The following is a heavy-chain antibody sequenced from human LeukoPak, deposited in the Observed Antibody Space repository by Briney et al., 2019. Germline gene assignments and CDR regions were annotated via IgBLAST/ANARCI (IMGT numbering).Heavy chain of an antibody. CDR1: GGSFSGYY. CDR2: INHSGST. Sequence: SETLSLTCAVYGGSFSGYYWSWIRQPPGKGLEWIGEINHSGSTNYNPSLKSRVTISVDTSKNQFSLKLSSVTAADTAVYYCARGPGTIFGVIIIGMVWFDPWGQGTLVTVSS. V-gene: IGHV4-34*01. CDR3: ARGPGTIFGVIIIGMVWFDP. J-gene: IGHJ5*02. D-gene: IGHD3-3*01.